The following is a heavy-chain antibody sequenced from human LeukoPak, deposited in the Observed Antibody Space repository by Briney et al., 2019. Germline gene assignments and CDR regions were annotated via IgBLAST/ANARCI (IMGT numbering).Heavy chain of an antibody. CDR3: ARGGGRLWPNPYY. CDR2: INPNSGGT. V-gene: IGHV1-2*02. Sequence: ASVKVSCKASGYTFTSYGISWVRQAPGQGLEWMGWINPNSGGTNYAQKFQGRVTMTRDTSISTAYMELSRLRSDDTAVYYCARGGGRLWPNPYYWGQGTLVTVSS. CDR1: GYTFTSYG. J-gene: IGHJ4*02. D-gene: IGHD5-18*01.